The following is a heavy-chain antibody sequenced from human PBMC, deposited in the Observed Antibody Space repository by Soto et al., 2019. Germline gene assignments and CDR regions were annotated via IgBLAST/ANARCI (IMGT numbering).Heavy chain of an antibody. D-gene: IGHD5-12*01. J-gene: IGHJ4*02. V-gene: IGHV4-4*02. CDR1: GGSISSSNW. Sequence: LCGGSISSSNWWSWVRQPPGKGLEWIGEIYHSGSTNYNTSLKSRVTISVDKSKNQFSLKLSSVTAADTAVYYCARSPRPWSYDDYWGQGTLVTVSS. CDR3: ARSPRPWSYDDY. CDR2: IYHSGST.